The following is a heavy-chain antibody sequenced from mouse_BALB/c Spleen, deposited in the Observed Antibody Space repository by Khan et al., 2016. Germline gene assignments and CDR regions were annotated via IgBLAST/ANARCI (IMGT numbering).Heavy chain of an antibody. Sequence: EVKLEVSGPGLVKPSQSLSLTCTVTGYSITSDYAWNWIRQFPGNKLVWMGYIRYSGSISYNPSRKSRISSTRDTSKNQFSLPLYSVTTEDTATXSWARDYNGSNHFNHWGQGTTLTISS. CDR2: IRYSGSI. V-gene: IGHV3-2*02. CDR1: GYSITSDYA. J-gene: IGHJ2*01. CDR3: ARDYNGSNHFNH. D-gene: IGHD1-1*01.